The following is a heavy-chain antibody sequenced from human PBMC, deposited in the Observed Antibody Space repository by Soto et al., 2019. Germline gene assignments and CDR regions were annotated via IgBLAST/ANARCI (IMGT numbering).Heavy chain of an antibody. J-gene: IGHJ4*02. Sequence: SETLSLTCAVSGGSIISSNWWSWVRQPPGKGLEWIGEIYHSGSTNYNPSLKSRVTISVDKSKNQFSLKLSSVTAADTAVYYCARKNGSGSYYTHFDYWGQGTLVTVSS. D-gene: IGHD3-10*01. V-gene: IGHV4-4*02. CDR1: GGSIISSNW. CDR2: IYHSGST. CDR3: ARKNGSGSYYTHFDY.